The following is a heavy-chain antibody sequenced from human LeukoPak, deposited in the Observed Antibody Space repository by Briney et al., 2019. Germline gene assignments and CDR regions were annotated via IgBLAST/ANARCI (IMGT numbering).Heavy chain of an antibody. CDR1: GFTVSSNY. V-gene: IGHV3-53*01. Sequence: GGSLRLFCAASGFTVSSNYMSWVRQAPGKGLEWVSVIYSGGDTHYADSVRGRFTVSRDNSKNTLNLQMNNLRAEDTAVYYCARQYGNYYFDYWGQGTLVTVSS. J-gene: IGHJ4*02. CDR2: IYSGGDT. CDR3: ARQYGNYYFDY. D-gene: IGHD1-14*01.